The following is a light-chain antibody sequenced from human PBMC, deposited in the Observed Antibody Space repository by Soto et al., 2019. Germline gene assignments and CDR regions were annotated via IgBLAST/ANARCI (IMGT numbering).Light chain of an antibody. V-gene: IGLV2-14*01. Sequence: QSALTQPASVSGSPGQSITISCTGTSSDVGGYTYVSWYQQHPGTAHKLMIYDVSNRPSGVSNRFSGSKSGNTASLTISGLQAEDEADYYCSSYTSSSTLVFGGGTKLTVL. J-gene: IGLJ2*01. CDR2: DVS. CDR3: SSYTSSSTLV. CDR1: SSDVGGYTY.